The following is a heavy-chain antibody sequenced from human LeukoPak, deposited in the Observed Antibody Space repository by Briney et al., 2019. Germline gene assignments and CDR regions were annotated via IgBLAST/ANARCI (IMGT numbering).Heavy chain of an antibody. J-gene: IGHJ4*02. CDR3: ARESDVSIAAAFDY. V-gene: IGHV3-21*01. CDR2: ISSSSSYI. CDR1: GFTFSSYS. D-gene: IGHD6-13*01. Sequence: GGSLRLSCAASGFTFSSYSMNWVRLAPGKGLELVSSISSSSSYIYYADSVKRRFTISRDNAKTSLYLQMNSLRAEDTAVYYCARESDVSIAAAFDYWGQGTLVTVSS.